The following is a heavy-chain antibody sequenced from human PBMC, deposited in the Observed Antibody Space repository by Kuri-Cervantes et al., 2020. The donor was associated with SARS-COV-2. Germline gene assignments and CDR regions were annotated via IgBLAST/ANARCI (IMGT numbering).Heavy chain of an antibody. V-gene: IGHV3-33*01. CDR3: ARDLVVSSGWDYYMDV. J-gene: IGHJ6*03. Sequence: LSLTCAASGFTFSSYGMHWVRQAPGKGLEWVAVIWYDGSNKYYADSVKGRFTISRDNSKNTLYLQMSSLRAEDTAVYYCARDLVVSSGWDYYMDVWGKGTTVTVSS. D-gene: IGHD6-19*01. CDR1: GFTFSSYG. CDR2: IWYDGSNK.